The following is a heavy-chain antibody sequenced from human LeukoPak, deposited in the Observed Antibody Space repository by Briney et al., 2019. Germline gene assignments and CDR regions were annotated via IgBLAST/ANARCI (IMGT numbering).Heavy chain of an antibody. CDR1: RFTFSSYA. D-gene: IGHD3-10*01. CDR3: AKDPYYYGSGIDY. Sequence: GGSLRLSCAASRFTFSSYAMSWVRQAPGKGLECVSAISGSGGSTYYADSVKGRFTISRDNSKNTLYLQMNSLRAEDTAVYYCAKDPYYYGSGIDYWGQGTLVTVSS. CDR2: ISGSGGST. V-gene: IGHV3-23*01. J-gene: IGHJ4*02.